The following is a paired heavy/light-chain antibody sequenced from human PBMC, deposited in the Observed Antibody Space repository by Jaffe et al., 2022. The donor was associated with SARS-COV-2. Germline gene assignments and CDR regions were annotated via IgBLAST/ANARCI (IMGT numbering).Light chain of an antibody. CDR3: QQYSSWPPEAT. Sequence: EIVMTQSPTTLSVSPGERATLSCRASQTVSSSLAWYQQKPGQAPRLLIYGASTRATGIPARFSGSGSGTEFTLTISSLQSEDFAVYYCQQYSSWPPEATFGQGTKLDIK. V-gene: IGKV3-15*01. CDR1: QTVSSS. J-gene: IGKJ2*01. CDR2: GAS.
Heavy chain of an antibody. CDR3: ARGPSYYVDYYYFDY. CDR2: IYSGGYT. Sequence: EVQLVQSGGGLVQPGGSLRLSCAASGFTISSNYMSWVRQAPGKGLEWVSLIYSGGYTYYANSVKGRFTISRHNTHNMLFLQMNNLRPEDTAVYYCARGPSYYVDYYYFDYWGQGTRVTVPS. D-gene: IGHD4-17*01. J-gene: IGHJ4*02. V-gene: IGHV3-53*04. CDR1: GFTISSNY.